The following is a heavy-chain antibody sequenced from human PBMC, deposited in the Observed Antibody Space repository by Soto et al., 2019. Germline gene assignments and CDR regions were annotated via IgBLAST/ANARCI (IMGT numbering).Heavy chain of an antibody. V-gene: IGHV1-69*02. CDR2: IIPTLGIA. CDR1: GGTFSNYI. Sequence: QVQLVQSGAEVKKPGSSVKVSCKASGGTFSNYIISWVRQAPGQGLEWMGRIIPTLGIANYAQKFQGRVTITGDKSTSTAYLELSSLRSEDTAVYYCARFPQTSIVGAAYFDYWGQGTLVTVSS. D-gene: IGHD1-26*01. CDR3: ARFPQTSIVGAAYFDY. J-gene: IGHJ4*02.